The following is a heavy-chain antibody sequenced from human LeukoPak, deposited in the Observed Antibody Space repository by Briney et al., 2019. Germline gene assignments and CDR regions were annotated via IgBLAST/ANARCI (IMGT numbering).Heavy chain of an antibody. D-gene: IGHD5-12*01. Sequence: SVKVSCKASGGTFSSHAISWVRQAPGQGLEWVGGIIPIFGTTNYAQKFQGRVTITTDESTSTGYMELRSLRSDDTAVYYCARGDSGYDYGFDNWGQGTLVTASS. CDR2: IIPIFGTT. J-gene: IGHJ4*02. CDR1: GGTFSSHA. CDR3: ARGDSGYDYGFDN. V-gene: IGHV1-69*05.